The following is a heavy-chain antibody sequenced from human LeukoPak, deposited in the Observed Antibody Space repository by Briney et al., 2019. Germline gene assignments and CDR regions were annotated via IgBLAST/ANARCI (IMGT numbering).Heavy chain of an antibody. D-gene: IGHD3-10*01. CDR3: ANKDLNRGFDY. J-gene: IGHJ4*02. V-gene: IGHV3-23*01. CDR1: GFTLSSYA. Sequence: GGSLRLSCAASGFTLSSYAMSWVRQAPGKGLEWVSAISGSGGSVYYADSVKGRFTISRDNSKNTLYLQMNSLRAEDTAVYYCANKDLNRGFDYWGQGTLVTVSS. CDR2: ISGSGGSV.